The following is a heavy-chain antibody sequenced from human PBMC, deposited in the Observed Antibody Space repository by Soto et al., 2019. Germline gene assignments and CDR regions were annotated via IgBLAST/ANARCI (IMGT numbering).Heavy chain of an antibody. J-gene: IGHJ4*02. CDR1: GFNFVNYG. D-gene: IGHD1-7*01. V-gene: IGHV3-30*18. Sequence: GGSLRLSCQASGFNFVNYGMHWVRQAPGKGLEWVAVITYDGSFQYYADSVKGRFTISRDNSKNTLSLHLNTLNPEDTAVYHCAKDRVGGTFYTPLAFWGQGTLVTVSS. CDR2: ITYDGSFQ. CDR3: AKDRVGGTFYTPLAF.